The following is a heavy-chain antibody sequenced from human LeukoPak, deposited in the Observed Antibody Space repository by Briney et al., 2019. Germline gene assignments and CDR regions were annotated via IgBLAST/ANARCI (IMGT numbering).Heavy chain of an antibody. CDR2: IYISGST. J-gene: IGHJ6*03. CDR3: YMDV. V-gene: IGHV4-38-2*02. CDR1: GYSISSGYY. Sequence: SETLSLTCTVSGYSISSGYYWSWIRQPAGKGLEWIGRIYISGSTNYNPSLKSRVTISVDTSKNQFSLKLSSVTAADTAVYYYYMDVWGKGTTVTISS.